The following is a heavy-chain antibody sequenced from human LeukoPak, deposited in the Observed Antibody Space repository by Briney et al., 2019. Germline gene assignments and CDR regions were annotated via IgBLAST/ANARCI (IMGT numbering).Heavy chain of an antibody. CDR2: IYYGGST. CDR1: GGSISSYY. J-gene: IGHJ4*02. D-gene: IGHD3-22*01. CDR3: ARSQPSKRYYYDSSGSY. Sequence: PSETQSLTCTVSGGSISSYYWSWIRQPPGKGLEWIGYIYYGGSTNYNPSLKSRVTISVDTSKNQFSLKLSSVTAADTAVYYCARSQPSKRYYYDSSGSYWGQGTLVTVSS. V-gene: IGHV4-59*12.